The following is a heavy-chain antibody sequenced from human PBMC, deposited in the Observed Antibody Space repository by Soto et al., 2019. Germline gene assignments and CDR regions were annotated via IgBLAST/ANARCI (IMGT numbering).Heavy chain of an antibody. CDR2: INPSGGST. Sequence: ASVKVSCKASGYTFTSYYMHWVRQAPGQGLEWMGIINPSGGSTSYAQKFQGRVTMTRDTSTSTVYMELSSLRSEDTAVYYCARDYYDNPVHFDSWGQGTLVTVS. CDR3: ARDYYDNPVHFDS. CDR1: GYTFTSYY. J-gene: IGHJ4*02. D-gene: IGHD3-22*01. V-gene: IGHV1-46*01.